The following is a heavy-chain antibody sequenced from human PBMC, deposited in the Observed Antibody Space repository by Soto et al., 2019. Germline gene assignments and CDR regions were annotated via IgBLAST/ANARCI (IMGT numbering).Heavy chain of an antibody. CDR3: ARAGRIAARPYYYYGMDV. J-gene: IGHJ6*02. CDR2: IYYSGST. V-gene: IGHV4-31*03. Sequence: TLSLTCTVSRGSISSGGYYWSWIRQHPGKGLEWIGYIYYSGSTYYNPSLKSRVTISVDTSKNQFSLKLSSVTAADTAVYYCARAGRIAARPYYYYGMDVWGQGTTVTVSS. CDR1: RGSISSGGYY. D-gene: IGHD6-6*01.